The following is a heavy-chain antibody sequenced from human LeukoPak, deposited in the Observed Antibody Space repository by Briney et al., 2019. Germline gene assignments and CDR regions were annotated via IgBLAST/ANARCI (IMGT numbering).Heavy chain of an antibody. CDR1: GYTFTSYD. J-gene: IGHJ5*02. CDR3: ARGRLACDFWSGYYWDDNSLLNCFGP. V-gene: IGHV1-8*01. Sequence: ASVKVSCKASGYTFTSYDINWVRQAPGQGLEWMGWKNPNSGNAGYAQKFQGRVTMTRNTSISTAYMELSTLRCEETDEYYCARGRLACDFWSGYYWDDNSLLNCFGPWGQGTLVTVSS. CDR2: KNPNSGNA. D-gene: IGHD3-3*01.